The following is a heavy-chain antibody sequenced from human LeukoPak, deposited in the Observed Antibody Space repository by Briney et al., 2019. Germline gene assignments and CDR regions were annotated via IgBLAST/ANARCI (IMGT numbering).Heavy chain of an antibody. CDR1: GFTFSSYS. CDR3: AKAAALYNGFWSGYLDYFDY. V-gene: IGHV3-48*02. D-gene: IGHD3-3*01. J-gene: IGHJ4*02. CDR2: ISTRSSTI. Sequence: GGSLRLSCAASGFTFSSYSMNWVRQAPGKGLEWVSYISTRSSTIYYADSVKGRFTISRDNAKNSLYLQMNSLRDEDTAVYYCAKAAALYNGFWSGYLDYFDYWGQGTLVTVSS.